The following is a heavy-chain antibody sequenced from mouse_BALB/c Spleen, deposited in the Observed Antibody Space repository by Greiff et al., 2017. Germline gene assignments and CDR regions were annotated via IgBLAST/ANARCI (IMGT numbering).Heavy chain of an antibody. Sequence: EVHLVESGGGLVQPGGSLKLSCAASGFTFSSYGMSWVRQTPDKRLELVATINSNGGSTYYPDSVKGRFTISRDNAKNTLYLQMSSLKSEDTAMYYCARGLYWDFDYWGQGTTLTVSS. V-gene: IGHV5-6-3*01. CDR1: GFTFSSYG. J-gene: IGHJ2*01. CDR3: ARGLYWDFDY. CDR2: INSNGGST. D-gene: IGHD2-1*01.